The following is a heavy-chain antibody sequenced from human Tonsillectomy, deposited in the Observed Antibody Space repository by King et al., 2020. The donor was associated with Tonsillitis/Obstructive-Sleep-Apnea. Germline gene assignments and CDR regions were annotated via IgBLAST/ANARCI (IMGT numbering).Heavy chain of an antibody. V-gene: IGHV5-51*01. J-gene: IGHJ2*01. D-gene: IGHD1-26*01. CDR1: GYRFTSYW. CDR2: IYPGDSDT. CDR3: ARLDNTGSSLLFGGHFDL. Sequence: VQLVQSGAEVKKPGESLEISCQGSGYRFTSYWIAWVRQVPGKGLDWMGIIYPGDSDTRYSPSFQGQVTISADKSIDPAYLQWGSLRASDTAMYYCARLDNTGSSLLFGGHFDLWGRGTLVTVSS.